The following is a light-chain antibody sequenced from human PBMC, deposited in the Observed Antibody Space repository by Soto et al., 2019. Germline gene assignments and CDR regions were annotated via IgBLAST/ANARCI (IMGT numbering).Light chain of an antibody. CDR3: QSSDSTGWV. CDR1: SGSIASNY. CDR2: EDN. Sequence: NFMLTQPHSVSESPGKTVTISCTGSSGSIASNYVQWYQQRPGSAPSTVIYEDNKRPSGVPDRFSASIDDSSNSAFLTILGLRTEDEADYYCQSSDSTGWVFGGGTKLTVL. J-gene: IGLJ3*02. V-gene: IGLV6-57*02.